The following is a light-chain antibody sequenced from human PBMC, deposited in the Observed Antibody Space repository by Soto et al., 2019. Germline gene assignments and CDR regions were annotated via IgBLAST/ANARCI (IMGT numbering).Light chain of an antibody. CDR1: SSDVGANNY. CDR3: SSYINSITFVV. J-gene: IGLJ2*01. V-gene: IGLV2-14*01. CDR2: EVS. Sequence: QSALTQPASVSGSPGQPITISCTGTSSDVGANNYVSWYQHHPGKAPKLLIYEVSNRPSGVSSRFSGSKSGNTASLTISGLQAEVEADYYCSSYINSITFVVFGGGTQLTVL.